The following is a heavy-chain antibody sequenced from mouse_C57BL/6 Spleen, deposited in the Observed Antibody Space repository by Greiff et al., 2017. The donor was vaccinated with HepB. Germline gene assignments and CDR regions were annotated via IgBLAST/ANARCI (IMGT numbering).Heavy chain of an antibody. Sequence: VQRVESGPELVKPGASVKISCKASGYAFSSSWMNWVKQRPGKGLEWIGRIYPGDGDTNYNGKFKGKATLTADKSSSTAYMQLSSLTSEDSAVYFCAREGYHGAMDYWGQGTSVTVSS. CDR3: AREGYHGAMDY. J-gene: IGHJ4*01. D-gene: IGHD2-2*01. CDR2: IYPGDGDT. V-gene: IGHV1-82*01. CDR1: GYAFSSSW.